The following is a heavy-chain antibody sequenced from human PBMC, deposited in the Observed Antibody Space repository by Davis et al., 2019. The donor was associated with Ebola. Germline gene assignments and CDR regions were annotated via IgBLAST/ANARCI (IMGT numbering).Heavy chain of an antibody. CDR3: ARGICTSGSCYFSDL. CDR1: GASISTYY. V-gene: IGHV4-4*07. CDR2: IYPSGST. J-gene: IGHJ2*01. Sequence: PSETLSLTCTVSGASISTYYWSWIRQPAGKGLEWIGRIYPSGSTNYNPSLKSRVRMSLDTSKNHFSLRLNSVTAADTAVYFCARGICTSGSCYFSDLWGRGTLVTVSS. D-gene: IGHD2-2*01.